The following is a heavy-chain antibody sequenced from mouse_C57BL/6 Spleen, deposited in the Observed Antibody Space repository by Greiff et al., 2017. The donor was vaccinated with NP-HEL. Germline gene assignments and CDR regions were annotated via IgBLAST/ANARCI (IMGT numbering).Heavy chain of an antibody. CDR3: ARYGSSAY. D-gene: IGHD1-1*01. J-gene: IGHJ3*01. Sequence: EVKLMESGGGLVQPGGSLSLSCAASGFTFTDYYMSWVRQPPGKALEWLGFIRNKANGYTTEYSASVQGRFTISRDNSQSILYLQMNALRAEDSATYYCARYGSSAYWGQGTLVTVSA. CDR1: GFTFTDYY. CDR2: IRNKANGYTT. V-gene: IGHV7-3*01.